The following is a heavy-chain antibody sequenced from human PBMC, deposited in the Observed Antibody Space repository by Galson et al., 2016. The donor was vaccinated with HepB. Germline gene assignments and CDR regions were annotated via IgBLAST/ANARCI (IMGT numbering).Heavy chain of an antibody. D-gene: IGHD3-22*01. J-gene: IGHJ4*02. CDR2: ITGSGRTT. CDR1: GFTFSRHA. Sequence: SLRLSCAVSGFTFSRHAINWVRQAPGMGLEWVSSITGSGRTTYYADSVKGRFTISRDNSKNRLYLQMHSLRAEDTALYYCATDLSYYPTSGSFSTYWGQGTLVTVSS. V-gene: IGHV3-23*01. CDR3: ATDLSYYPTSGSFSTY.